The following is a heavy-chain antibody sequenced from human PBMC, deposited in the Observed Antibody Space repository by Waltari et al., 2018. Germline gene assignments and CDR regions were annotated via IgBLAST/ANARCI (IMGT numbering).Heavy chain of an antibody. J-gene: IGHJ6*02. CDR2: IRGSGGST. Sequence: EVQLLESGGGLVQPGGSLRLSCAASGFTVSSYAMSWVRQAPGKGLEWVSAIRGSGGSTYYADSVKGRFTISRDNSKNTLYLQMNSLRAEDTAVYYCAKGRQQWLAAPIYYYYGMDVWGQGTTVTVSS. CDR1: GFTVSSYA. CDR3: AKGRQQWLAAPIYYYYGMDV. V-gene: IGHV3-23*01. D-gene: IGHD6-19*01.